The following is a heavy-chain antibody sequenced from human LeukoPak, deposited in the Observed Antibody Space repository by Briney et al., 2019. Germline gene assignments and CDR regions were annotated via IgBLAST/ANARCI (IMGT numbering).Heavy chain of an antibody. D-gene: IGHD3-10*01. V-gene: IGHV3-23*01. J-gene: IGHJ4*02. Sequence: PGGSLRLSCAASGFTFSSYAMSWVRQAPGKGLEWVSAISGSGGSTYYADSVKGRFTISRDNSKNTLYLQMNSLRAEGTAVYYCAKVVVRGVIEGFDYWGQGTLVTVSS. CDR2: ISGSGGST. CDR3: AKVVVRGVIEGFDY. CDR1: GFTFSSYA.